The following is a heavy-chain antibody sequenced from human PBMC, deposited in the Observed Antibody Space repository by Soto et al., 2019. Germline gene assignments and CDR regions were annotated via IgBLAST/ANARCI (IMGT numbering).Heavy chain of an antibody. V-gene: IGHV1-69*06. CDR3: ASTKYDSSAYYYWYLGL. CDR1: EDTFRNYA. J-gene: IGHJ2*01. CDR2: IIPIFGTA. Sequence: VELVQSGAEVKKPGSSVKVSCQASEDTFRNYAISWVRQAPGQGLEGMRGIIPIFGTAKYAQKFQGRVTITADTSANTVYLELSSLRSEDTAVYYCASTKYDSSAYYYWYLGLWGRGTLVTVSS. D-gene: IGHD3-22*01.